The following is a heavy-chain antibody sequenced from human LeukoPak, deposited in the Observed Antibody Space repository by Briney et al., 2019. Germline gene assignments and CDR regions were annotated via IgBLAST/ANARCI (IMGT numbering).Heavy chain of an antibody. Sequence: PGGSLRLSCAASGIIFSDYDMTWIRQAPGKGLEWISYIDTSSSTIYYADSVKGRFTISRDNAKNSLFLQMNSLRAEDTAVYYCARDRGPCTAWGQGTLVTVSS. D-gene: IGHD1-26*01. CDR3: ARDRGPCTA. J-gene: IGHJ4*02. V-gene: IGHV3-11*01. CDR2: IDTSSSTI. CDR1: GIIFSDYD.